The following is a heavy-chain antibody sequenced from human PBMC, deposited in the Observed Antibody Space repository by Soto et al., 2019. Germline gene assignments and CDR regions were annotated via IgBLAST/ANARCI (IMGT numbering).Heavy chain of an antibody. J-gene: IGHJ4*02. CDR2: ISTDNTHR. CDR1: GYNFLTYG. Sequence: GASVNVSCKASGYNFLTYGISWLRQAPGRGLEWMGWISTDNTHRNYAQNFQERVTMTTDTSTNTAYMELRSLRSEDTAVYYCARDREWLHRTFDYWGQGTLVTVSS. CDR3: ARDREWLHRTFDY. V-gene: IGHV1-18*01. D-gene: IGHD5-12*01.